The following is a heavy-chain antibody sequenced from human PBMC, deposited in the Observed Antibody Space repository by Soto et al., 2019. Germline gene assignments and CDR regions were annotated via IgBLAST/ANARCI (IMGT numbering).Heavy chain of an antibody. CDR3: ARDDSGYGALDI. Sequence: PLVLLRDSWAAAEGSSSSQSVSRFRQAPGKGLECVSIIYSAGTTYYADSVKGRFTISRDTLYNTLSLQMNSLRVEDTALYYCARDDSGYGALDIWGQGTMVTVSS. CDR2: IYSAGTT. V-gene: IGHV3-66*01. D-gene: IGHD2-15*01. J-gene: IGHJ3*02. CDR1: EGSSSSQS.